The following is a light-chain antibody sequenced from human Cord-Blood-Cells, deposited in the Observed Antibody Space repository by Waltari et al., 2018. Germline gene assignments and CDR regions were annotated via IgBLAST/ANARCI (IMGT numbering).Light chain of an antibody. V-gene: IGLV2-14*01. CDR1: NRDVGGYNY. Sequence: QSALTQPASVSGSPGQSITISCTGTNRDVGGYNYASWYQQHPGKAPKLMIYDVSNRPSGVSNRFSGSKSGNTASLTISGLQAEDEADYYCSSYTSSSTLVFGGGTKLTVL. J-gene: IGLJ2*01. CDR3: SSYTSSSTLV. CDR2: DVS.